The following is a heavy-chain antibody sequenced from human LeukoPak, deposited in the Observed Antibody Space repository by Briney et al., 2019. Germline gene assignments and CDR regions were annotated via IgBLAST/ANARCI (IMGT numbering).Heavy chain of an antibody. D-gene: IGHD6-13*01. J-gene: IGHJ4*02. Sequence: GGSLRLSCAASGFTFSSYWMSWVRQAPGKGLEWVANINQDGSDKYFVDSVKGRFSISRDNAKNSLYLQMNSLRAEDTAVYYCATDSIAAAVAYWGQGTLVTVSS. CDR1: GFTFSSYW. CDR3: ATDSIAAAVAY. CDR2: INQDGSDK. V-gene: IGHV3-7*01.